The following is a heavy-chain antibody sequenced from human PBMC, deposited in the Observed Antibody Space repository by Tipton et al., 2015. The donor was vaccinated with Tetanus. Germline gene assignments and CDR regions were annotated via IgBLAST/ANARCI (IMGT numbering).Heavy chain of an antibody. CDR2: FYYGGRS. V-gene: IGHV4-39*01. CDR1: GGSITSRSSY. Sequence: TLSLTCSVSGGSITSRSSYWGWIRQPPGKGLGWIATFYYGGRSYSNPSLKSRISTSVDTSRNQSSLNLGSVTATDTAMYYCVRHGGLVGIYFDTWGQGSLVTASS. J-gene: IGHJ4*02. CDR3: VRHGGLVGIYFDT. D-gene: IGHD2-8*02.